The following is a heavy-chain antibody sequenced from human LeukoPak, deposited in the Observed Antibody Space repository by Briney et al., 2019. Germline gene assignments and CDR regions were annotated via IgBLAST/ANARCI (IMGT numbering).Heavy chain of an antibody. V-gene: IGHV4-59*12. D-gene: IGHD2-2*01. CDR1: GGSISSYY. Sequence: SETLSLTCTVSGGSISSYYWSWIRQPPGKGLEWIGYIYYSGSTNYNPSLKSRVTISVDTSKNQFSLKLSSVTAADTAVYYCAREGRYCSSTSCQPGDYWGQGTLVTVSS. CDR3: AREGRYCSSTSCQPGDY. J-gene: IGHJ4*02. CDR2: IYYSGST.